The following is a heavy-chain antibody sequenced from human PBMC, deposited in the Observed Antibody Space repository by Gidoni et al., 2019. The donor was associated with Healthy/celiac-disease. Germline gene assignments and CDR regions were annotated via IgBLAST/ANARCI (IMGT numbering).Heavy chain of an antibody. CDR1: GYTFTGYY. D-gene: IGHD3-10*01. V-gene: IGHV1-2*02. Sequence: QVQLVQSGAEVKKPGASVKVSCTASGYTFTGYYMHWVRQAPGQGLEWMGWINPNSGGTNYAQKLQGRVTMTRDTSISTAYMELSRLRSDDTAVYYWARPGYYGSGSYGYWGQGTLVTVSS. J-gene: IGHJ4*02. CDR2: INPNSGGT. CDR3: ARPGYYGSGSYGY.